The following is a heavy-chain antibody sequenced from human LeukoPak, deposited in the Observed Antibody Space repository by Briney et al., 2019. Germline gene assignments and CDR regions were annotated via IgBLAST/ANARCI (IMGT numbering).Heavy chain of an antibody. D-gene: IGHD5-12*01. CDR2: ISYDGSNK. CDR3: AKDWGAYVFDS. J-gene: IGHJ4*02. V-gene: IGHV3-30*18. Sequence: GRSLRLSCAASGFTFSSYGMHWVRPAPGKGLEWVAVISYDGSNKYYADSVKGRFTISRDNSKNTLYLQMNSLRTEDSALYYCAKDWGAYVFDSWGQGTLVTVSS. CDR1: GFTFSSYG.